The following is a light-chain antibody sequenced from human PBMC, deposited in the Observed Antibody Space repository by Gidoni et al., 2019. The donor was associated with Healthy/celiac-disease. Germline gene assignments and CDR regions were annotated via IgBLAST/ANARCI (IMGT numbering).Light chain of an antibody. CDR3: QQYGSSPPLT. V-gene: IGKV3-20*01. CDR2: GAS. CDR1: QSVSSSY. J-gene: IGKJ4*01. Sequence: EIVLTQYPGTRSLYPGERATLSCRASQSVSSSYLAWYQQKPGQAPRLLIYGASSRATGIPDRFSGSGSGTDFTLTISRLDPEGFAVYYCQQYGSSPPLTFGGGTKVEIK.